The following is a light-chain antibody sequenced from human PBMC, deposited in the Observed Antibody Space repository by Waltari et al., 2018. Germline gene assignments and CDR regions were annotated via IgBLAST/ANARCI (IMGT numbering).Light chain of an antibody. V-gene: IGLV1-40*01. CDR1: SSNIGAGYD. CDR2: GNI. Sequence: QSVLTQPPSVSGAPGQRVTISCTGSSSNIGAGYDVHWYQQLPVTAPKLLIYGNINRPSGVPDRFSGSKSGTSAFLAITGLQAEDEADYYCQSYDSSLVFGGGTKLTVL. CDR3: QSYDSSLV. J-gene: IGLJ2*01.